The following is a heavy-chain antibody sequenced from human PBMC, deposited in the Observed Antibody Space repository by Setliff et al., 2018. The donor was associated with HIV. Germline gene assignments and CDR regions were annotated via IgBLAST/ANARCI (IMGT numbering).Heavy chain of an antibody. CDR3: ARAEQLALGDYYYMDV. V-gene: IGHV4-30-4*01. J-gene: IGHJ6*03. Sequence: NPSETLSLTCTVSGGSVSSSDYYWNWIRQPPGKGLEWIGHIHYSVNTYYNPSLKSRVLISVDTSKNQFSLKLSSVTAADTAVYYCARAEQLALGDYYYMDVWGKGTTVTVSS. CDR2: IHYSVNT. CDR1: GGSVSSSDYY. D-gene: IGHD6-6*01.